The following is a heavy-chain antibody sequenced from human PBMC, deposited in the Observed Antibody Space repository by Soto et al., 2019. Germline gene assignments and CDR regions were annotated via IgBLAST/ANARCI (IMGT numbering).Heavy chain of an antibody. J-gene: IGHJ4*02. CDR2: ISAYNGNT. CDR1: GYTFTNYG. D-gene: IGHD2-2*01. Sequence: GASVKVSCKAYGYTFTNYGLSWVRQAPGQGLEWMGWISAYNGNTNYAQNFQGRVTMTTDTSTSTAYMELRRLRSDDTAVYYCARDNSMADFVVLPAVMTVPFDDWGQGTLVTVSS. CDR3: ARDNSMADFVVLPAVMTVPFDD. V-gene: IGHV1-18*01.